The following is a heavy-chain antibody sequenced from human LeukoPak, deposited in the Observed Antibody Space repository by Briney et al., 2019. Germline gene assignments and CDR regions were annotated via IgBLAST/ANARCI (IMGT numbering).Heavy chain of an antibody. D-gene: IGHD6-13*01. CDR3: AKGIAAAGRVNYGMDV. CDR1: GFTFSSYA. Sequence: HSGGSLRLSCAASGFTFSSYAMSWVRQAPGKGLEWVSAISGSGGSTYYADSVKGRFTISRDNSKNTLYLQMNSLRAEDTAVYHCAKGIAAAGRVNYGMDVWGQGTTVTVSS. CDR2: ISGSGGST. V-gene: IGHV3-23*01. J-gene: IGHJ6*02.